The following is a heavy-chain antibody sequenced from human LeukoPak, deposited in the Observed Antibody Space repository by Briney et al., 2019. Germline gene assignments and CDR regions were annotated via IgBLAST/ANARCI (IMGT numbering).Heavy chain of an antibody. CDR3: ARDHYLRGGSSGWPDY. V-gene: IGHV3-30-3*01. Sequence: GGSLRLSCAASGFTFSSYAMHWVRQAPGKGLGWVAVISYDGSNKYYADSVKGRFTISRDNSKNTLYLQMNSLRAEDTAVYYCARDHYLRGGSSGWPDYWGQGTLVTVSS. CDR1: GFTFSSYA. D-gene: IGHD6-19*01. J-gene: IGHJ4*02. CDR2: ISYDGSNK.